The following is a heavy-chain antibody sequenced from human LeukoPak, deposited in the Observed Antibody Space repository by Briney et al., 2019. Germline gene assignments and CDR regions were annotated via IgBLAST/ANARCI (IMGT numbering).Heavy chain of an antibody. CDR1: GFTFSDHY. Sequence: PGGSLRLSCAVSGFTFSDHYMDWVRQAPGKGLEWVGRSRNRAKSYTTDYAASVKGRFTISRDDSKSTLYLQMNSLETEDTAVYYCSRDGTGDHWGQGTLVSVPS. D-gene: IGHD1/OR15-1a*01. CDR3: SRDGTGDH. V-gene: IGHV3-72*01. J-gene: IGHJ4*02. CDR2: SRNRAKSYTT.